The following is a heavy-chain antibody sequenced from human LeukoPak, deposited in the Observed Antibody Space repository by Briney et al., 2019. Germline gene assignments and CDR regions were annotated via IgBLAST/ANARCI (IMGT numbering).Heavy chain of an antibody. CDR1: GFTFSDYA. Sequence: GGSLRLSCAASGFTFSDYAMSWVRQAPGKGLEWVSGIGGHPTDTHYADSVRGRFTISRDNSKSTLYLQMNSLRAEDTAAYYCAKDRQSRNNVWDPFDIWGQGTMVTVSS. V-gene: IGHV3-23*01. CDR3: AKDRQSRNNVWDPFDI. J-gene: IGHJ3*02. D-gene: IGHD3-16*01. CDR2: IGGHPTDT.